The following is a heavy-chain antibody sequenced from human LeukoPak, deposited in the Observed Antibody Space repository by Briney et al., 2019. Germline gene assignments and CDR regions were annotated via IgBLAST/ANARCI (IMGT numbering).Heavy chain of an antibody. CDR1: GFTLSSYE. D-gene: IGHD6-19*01. V-gene: IGHV3-23*01. CDR2: IEYSGGSA. CDR3: GRNSGWYGFP. J-gene: IGHJ5*02. Sequence: GGSLRLSCTVSGFTLSSYEMSWIRQAPGKGLEWVSSIEYSGGSAYYSDSVKGRFTISRDDPENTLFLQLTSLRVDDTAVYYCGRNSGWYGFPWGQGTLVTVSS.